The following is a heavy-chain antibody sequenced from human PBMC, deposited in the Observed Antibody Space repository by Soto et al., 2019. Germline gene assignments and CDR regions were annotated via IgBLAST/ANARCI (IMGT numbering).Heavy chain of an antibody. CDR3: AREKVMITFGGVSSSGRYMDV. V-gene: IGHV4-34*01. CDR2: INHSGST. CDR1: GGSFSGYY. Sequence: QVQLQQWGAGLLKPSETLSLTCAVYGGSFSGYYWSWIRQPPGKGLEWLGEINHSGSTTYNPSLTSRVTISVDTSKNQFSLKLSSVTAADTAVYYCAREKVMITFGGVSSSGRYMDVWGKGTTVTVSS. D-gene: IGHD3-16*01. J-gene: IGHJ6*03.